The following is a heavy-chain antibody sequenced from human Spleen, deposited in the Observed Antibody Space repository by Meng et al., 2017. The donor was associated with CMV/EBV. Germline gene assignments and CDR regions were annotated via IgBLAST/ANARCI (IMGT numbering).Heavy chain of an antibody. J-gene: IGHJ4*02. V-gene: IGHV4-34*01. CDR1: GGSFSGYY. CDR2: INHSGST. CDR3: ARQYSSSYYSDY. Sequence: SQTLSLTCAVYGGSFSGYYWSWIRQPPGKGLEWIGEINHSGSTNYNPSLKSRVTISVDTSKNQFSLKLSAVTAADTAVYYCARQYSSSYYSDYWGQGTLVTVSS. D-gene: IGHD6-6*01.